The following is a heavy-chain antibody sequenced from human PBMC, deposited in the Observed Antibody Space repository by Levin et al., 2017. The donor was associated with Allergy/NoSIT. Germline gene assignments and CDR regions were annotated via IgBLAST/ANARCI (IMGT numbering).Heavy chain of an antibody. CDR3: ARVNYGGNGYYCDY. J-gene: IGHJ4*02. CDR2: INWNGGST. V-gene: IGHV3-20*04. Sequence: GGSLRLSCAASGFTFDDYGMSWVRQAPGKGLEWVSGINWNGGSTGYADSVKGRFTISSDNAKNSLYLHMNSLRAEDTALYYCARVNYGGNGYYCDYWGQGTLVTVSS. D-gene: IGHD4-23*01. CDR1: GFTFDDYG.